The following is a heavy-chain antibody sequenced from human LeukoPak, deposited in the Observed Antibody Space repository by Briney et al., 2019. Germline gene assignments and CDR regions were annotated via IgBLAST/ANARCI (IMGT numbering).Heavy chain of an antibody. J-gene: IGHJ4*02. CDR3: ARRGFDCSSTSCYYY. D-gene: IGHD2-2*01. CDR1: GGSISSSSYY. CDR2: IYYSGST. V-gene: IGHV4-39*01. Sequence: KASETLSLTCTVSGGSISSSSYYWGWIRQPPGKGLEWIGSIYYSGSTYYNPSLKSRVTISVDTSKNQFSLKLSSVTAADTAVYYCARRGFDCSSTSCYYYWGQGTLVTVSS.